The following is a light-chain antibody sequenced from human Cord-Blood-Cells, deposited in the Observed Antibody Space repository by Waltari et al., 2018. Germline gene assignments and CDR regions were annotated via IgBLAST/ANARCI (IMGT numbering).Light chain of an antibody. CDR1: QRVSSN. V-gene: IGKV3D-15*01. Sequence: EIVMTQSPATLSVSPGERATLSCRASQRVSSNLAWYQQKPGQAPRLLIYGASTRATGIPARFSGSGSGTEFTLTISSLQSEDFAVYYCQQYNNWPPVKTPLTFGGGTKVEIK. CDR2: GAS. CDR3: QQYNNWPPVKTPLT. J-gene: IGKJ4*01.